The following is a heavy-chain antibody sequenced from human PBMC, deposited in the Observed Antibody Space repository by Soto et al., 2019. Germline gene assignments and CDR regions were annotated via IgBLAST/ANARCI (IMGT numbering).Heavy chain of an antibody. V-gene: IGHV4-34*01. CDR1: GVHFRAYY. Sequence: XEALCATCTVYGVHFRAYYWSWIRQPPGKGLEWIGEINHSGSTNYNPSLKSRVTISVDTSKNQFSLKLSSVTAADTAVYYCATVIRLFVVDLRAQGTLFTVSS. J-gene: IGHJ1*01. CDR2: INHSGST. CDR3: ATVIRLFVVDL. D-gene: IGHD3-3*01.